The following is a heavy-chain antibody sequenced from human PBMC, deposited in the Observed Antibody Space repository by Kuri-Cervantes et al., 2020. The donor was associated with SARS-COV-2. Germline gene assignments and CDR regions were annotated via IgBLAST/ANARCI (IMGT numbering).Heavy chain of an antibody. D-gene: IGHD7-27*01. CDR3: TTDQILGMQAFDI. J-gene: IGHJ3*02. CDR2: ISSSSSYI. Sequence: GESLKISCAASGFTFSSYSMNWVRQAPGKGLEWVSSISSSSSYIYYADSVKGRFTISRDNAKNSLYLQMNSLRAEDTAVYYCTTDQILGMQAFDIWGQGTMVTVSS. CDR1: GFTFSSYS. V-gene: IGHV3-21*01.